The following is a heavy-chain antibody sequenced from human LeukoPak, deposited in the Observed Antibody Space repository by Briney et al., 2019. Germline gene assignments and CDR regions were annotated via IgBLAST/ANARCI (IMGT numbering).Heavy chain of an antibody. CDR2: INHSGST. Sequence: SETLSLTCAVYGGSFSGYCWSWIRQPPGKGLEWIGEINHSGSTNYNPSLKSRVTISVDTSKNQFSLRLSSVTAADTAVYYCARARWYFDLWGRGTLVTVSS. J-gene: IGHJ2*01. CDR3: ARARWYFDL. V-gene: IGHV4-34*01. CDR1: GGSFSGYC.